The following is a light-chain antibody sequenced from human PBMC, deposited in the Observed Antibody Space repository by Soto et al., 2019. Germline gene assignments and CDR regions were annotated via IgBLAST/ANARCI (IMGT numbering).Light chain of an antibody. V-gene: IGKV1-5*01. CDR3: QQYYIYPPA. Sequence: IPMTQSPSTLSASVGDTVTISCRASQAISVSLAWYRQKPGKAPNLLIYDASTLQEGVPSRFSGSGSGTEFTLTVTRLQPDDFATYYCQQYYIYPPAFGLGTKVEIK. J-gene: IGKJ3*01. CDR1: QAISVS. CDR2: DAS.